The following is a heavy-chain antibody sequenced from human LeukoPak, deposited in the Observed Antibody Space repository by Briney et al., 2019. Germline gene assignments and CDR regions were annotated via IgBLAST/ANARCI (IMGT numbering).Heavy chain of an antibody. CDR2: ISYDGSNK. CDR3: AKNRLYYSYYYGMDV. V-gene: IGHV3-30*18. J-gene: IGHJ6*02. Sequence: GGSLRLSCAASGFTFSSYGMHWVRQAPGKGLEWVAVISYDGSNKYYADSVKGRFTISRDNSKNTLYLQMNSLRAEDTAVYYCAKNRLYYSYYYGMDVWGQGTTVTVSS. D-gene: IGHD1-14*01. CDR1: GFTFSSYG.